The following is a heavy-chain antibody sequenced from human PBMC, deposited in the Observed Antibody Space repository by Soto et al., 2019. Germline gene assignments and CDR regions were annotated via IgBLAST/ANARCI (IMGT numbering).Heavy chain of an antibody. D-gene: IGHD3-10*01. Sequence: QVQLQESGPGLVKPSQTLSLTCTVSGGSISSGGYYWSWIRQHPGKGLEWIGYIYYSGSTYYNPSLKSRVTLSVDTSKNQFSLKLSSVTAADTAVYYCARATHYGSGSYGWFDPWGQGTLVTVSS. CDR1: GGSISSGGYY. CDR3: ARATHYGSGSYGWFDP. CDR2: IYYSGST. V-gene: IGHV4-31*03. J-gene: IGHJ5*02.